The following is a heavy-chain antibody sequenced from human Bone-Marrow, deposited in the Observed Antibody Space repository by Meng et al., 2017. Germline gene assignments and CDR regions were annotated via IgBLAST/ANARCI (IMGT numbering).Heavy chain of an antibody. D-gene: IGHD3-10*01. CDR2: RDYRSQWHS. CDR1: GYSGSGNRAL. Sequence: QVQLQQAGPRLVKPSQTLSLTCATSGYSGSGNRALCHGVRQAPSRGLEWLAHRDYRSQWHSHYGASVKSRISIYADTSRNQFSLILNSVTHEDTAVYYCASWYGESWGQGTLVTVSS. CDR3: ASWYGES. J-gene: IGHJ5*02. V-gene: IGHV6-1*02.